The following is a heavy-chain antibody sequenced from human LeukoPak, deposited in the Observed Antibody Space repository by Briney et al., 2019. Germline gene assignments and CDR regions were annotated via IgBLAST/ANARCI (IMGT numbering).Heavy chain of an antibody. CDR1: GFTFNNHA. CDR2: ISGSGGRT. CDR3: ARGYCTGANCRPYYYYGMDV. Sequence: SGGSLRLSCATSGFTFNNHAMSWVRQAPGKGLEWVSTISGSGGRTFYADSVKGRFTVSRDNSKNTLDMQMNSLRAEDTAVYYCARGYCTGANCRPYYYYGMDVWGQGTTVTVSS. V-gene: IGHV3-23*01. J-gene: IGHJ6*02. D-gene: IGHD2-8*02.